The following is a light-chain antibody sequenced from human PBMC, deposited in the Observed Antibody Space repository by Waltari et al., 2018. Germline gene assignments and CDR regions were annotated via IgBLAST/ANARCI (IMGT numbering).Light chain of an antibody. Sequence: DIVLTQPPDSLALSLGERPTINCKSSQRLLSRSNSKTYIAWYQQKPGQPPKLLINWASARGSGVPDRFSGSGSGTDFTLTISSLQAEDVAVYYCHHYYIPPLTFGQGTRLEIK. V-gene: IGKV4-1*01. CDR3: HHYYIPPLT. CDR1: QRLLSRSNSKTY. J-gene: IGKJ5*01. CDR2: WAS.